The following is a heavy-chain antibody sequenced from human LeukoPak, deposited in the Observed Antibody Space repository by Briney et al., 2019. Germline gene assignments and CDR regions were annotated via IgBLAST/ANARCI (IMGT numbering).Heavy chain of an antibody. D-gene: IGHD3-10*01. CDR2: IYYSGST. J-gene: IGHJ5*02. CDR1: GGSISSSSYY. CDR3: ARLPYYTNWFDP. Sequence: SETLSLTCTVSGGSISSSSYYWSWIRQPPGKGLEWIGYIYYSGSTYYNPSLKSRVTISVDTSKNQFSLKLSSVTAADTAVYYCARLPYYTNWFDPWGQGTLVTVSS. V-gene: IGHV4-30-4*08.